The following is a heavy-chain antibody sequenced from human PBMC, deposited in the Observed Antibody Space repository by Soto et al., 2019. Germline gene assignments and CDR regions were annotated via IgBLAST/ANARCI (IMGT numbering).Heavy chain of an antibody. CDR2: IYSGGST. Sequence: EVQLVESGGGLVQPGGSLRLSCAASGFTVSSNYMSWVRQAPGKGLEWVSVIYSGGSTYYADSVKGRFTISRDKSKNTLYRQMNSLRAEDTAVYYCARGGSYGGNSEGEIDYWGQGTLVTVSS. CDR3: ARGGSYGGNSEGEIDY. CDR1: GFTVSSNY. D-gene: IGHD4-17*01. J-gene: IGHJ4*02. V-gene: IGHV3-66*01.